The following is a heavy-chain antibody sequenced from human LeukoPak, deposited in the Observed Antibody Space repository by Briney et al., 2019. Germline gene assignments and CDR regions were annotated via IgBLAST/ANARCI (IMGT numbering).Heavy chain of an antibody. D-gene: IGHD3-3*01. J-gene: IGHJ4*02. CDR1: GFTFDDYA. V-gene: IGHV3-9*01. CDR2: ISWNSGSI. Sequence: GRSLRLSCAASGFTFDDYAMHWDRQAPGKGLEGVSGISWNSGSIGYAASVKGRFTISRGNAKNSLYLQMNSLRAADTALYYCAKGAVHTNYDFWSGYYRPRLGFDYWGQGTLVTVSS. CDR3: AKGAVHTNYDFWSGYYRPRLGFDY.